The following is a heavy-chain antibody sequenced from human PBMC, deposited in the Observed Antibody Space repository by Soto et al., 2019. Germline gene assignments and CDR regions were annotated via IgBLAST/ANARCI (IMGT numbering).Heavy chain of an antibody. V-gene: IGHV1-18*01. CDR2: ISAYNGNT. CDR3: ARDLWGSSSWVAWFDP. CDR1: GYTFTSYG. J-gene: IGHJ5*02. D-gene: IGHD6-6*01. Sequence: QVQLVQSGAEVKKPGASVKVSCKASGYTFTSYGISWVRQAPGQGLEWMGGISAYNGNTNYAQKLQGRVTMTTDTPTSTADMELRSLRSDDTAVYYCARDLWGSSSWVAWFDPWGQGTLVTVSS.